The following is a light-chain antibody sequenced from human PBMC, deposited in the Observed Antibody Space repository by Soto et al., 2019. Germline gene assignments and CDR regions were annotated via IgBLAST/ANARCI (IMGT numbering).Light chain of an antibody. CDR2: DAS. J-gene: IGKJ5*01. CDR3: QQFHTYPVT. V-gene: IGKV1-13*02. CDR1: QGISTL. Sequence: AIQLTQSPSSLSASVGDRVTITCRASQGISTLLAWYQQKPGRAPTLLIHDASSLESGVPSRFSGSESGTDFTLTISSLQAEEFATYYCQQFHTYPVTVGQGTRLEIK.